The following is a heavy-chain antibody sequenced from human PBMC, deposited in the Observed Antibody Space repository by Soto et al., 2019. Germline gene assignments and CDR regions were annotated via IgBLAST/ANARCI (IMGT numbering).Heavy chain of an antibody. CDR1: GFTFSRYW. J-gene: IGHJ4*02. D-gene: IGHD6-19*01. V-gene: IGHV3-7*05. CDR2: IKQDGSET. Sequence: EVQLVESGGGLVQTGGSPRLSCAASGFTFSRYWMKWVRQAPGKGLEWVANIKQDGSETYYVDSVKGRFTISRDNAKNSLFLQMNSLRAEDTAVYYCAGGSGWLSDSWGQGTLVTVSS. CDR3: AGGSGWLSDS.